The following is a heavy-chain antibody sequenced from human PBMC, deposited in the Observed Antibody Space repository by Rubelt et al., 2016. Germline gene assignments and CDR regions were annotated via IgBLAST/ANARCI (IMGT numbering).Heavy chain of an antibody. Sequence: IRQPPGKGLEWIGEINHSGSTNYNPSLKSRVTISVDTSKNQFSLKLSSVTAADTAVYYCARHGGMATMTYYYYYYGMDVWGQGTTVTVSS. D-gene: IGHD5-24*01. CDR2: INHSGST. V-gene: IGHV4-34*01. CDR3: ARHGGMATMTYYYYYYGMDV. J-gene: IGHJ6*02.